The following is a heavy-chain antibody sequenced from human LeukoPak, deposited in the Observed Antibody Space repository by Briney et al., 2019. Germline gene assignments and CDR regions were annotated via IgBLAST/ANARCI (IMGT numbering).Heavy chain of an antibody. CDR2: IIPIFGTA. CDR1: GGTFSSYA. Sequence: GASVKVSCKASGGTFSSYAISWVRQAPGQGLEWMGGIIPIFGTANYAQKFQGRVTITADESTSTAYMELSSLRSEDTAVYYCARVPSALGAVAFWFDPWGQGTLVTVSS. J-gene: IGHJ5*02. V-gene: IGHV1-69*01. CDR3: ARVPSALGAVAFWFDP. D-gene: IGHD6-19*01.